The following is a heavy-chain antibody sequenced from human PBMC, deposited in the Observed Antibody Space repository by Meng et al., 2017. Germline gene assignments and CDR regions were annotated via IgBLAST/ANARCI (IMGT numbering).Heavy chain of an antibody. CDR2: ISYDGSNT. CDR1: GFTFSSYA. D-gene: IGHD3-22*01. J-gene: IGHJ3*02. CDR3: ARVSDGSGYLVAFDI. Sequence: GESLKISCAASGFTFSSYAMHWVRQAPGKGLEWVAVISYDGSNTYYADSVKGRFTISRDNSKNTLYLQMNSLRAEDTAVYYYARVSDGSGYLVAFDIWGQGTMVTVSS. V-gene: IGHV3-30*04.